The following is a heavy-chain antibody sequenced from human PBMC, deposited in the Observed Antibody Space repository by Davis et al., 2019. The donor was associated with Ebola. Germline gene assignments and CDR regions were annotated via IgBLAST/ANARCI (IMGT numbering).Heavy chain of an antibody. J-gene: IGHJ4*02. V-gene: IGHV1-2*02. CDR2: INPNSGGT. Sequence: ASVKVSCKASGYTFTGYYMHWVRQAPGQGLEWMGWINPNSGGTNYAQKLQGRVTMTTDTSTSTAYMELRSLRSDDTAVYYCARATAVAGSYFDYWGQGTLVTVSS. D-gene: IGHD6-19*01. CDR3: ARATAVAGSYFDY. CDR1: GYTFTGYY.